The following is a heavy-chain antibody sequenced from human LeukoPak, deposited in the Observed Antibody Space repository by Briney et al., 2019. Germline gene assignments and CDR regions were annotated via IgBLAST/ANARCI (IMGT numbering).Heavy chain of an antibody. V-gene: IGHV4-59*08. CDR1: GGSLSSYY. D-gene: IGHD1-26*01. Sequence: PSETLSLTCTVSGGSLSSYYWSWIRQPPGKGLEWIGYIYYSGSTNYNPSLKSRVTISVDTSKNQFSLKLSSVTAADTAVYYCASGSGSGSYYPSYGAFDIWGQGAMVTVSS. CDR2: IYYSGST. J-gene: IGHJ3*02. CDR3: ASGSGSGSYYPSYGAFDI.